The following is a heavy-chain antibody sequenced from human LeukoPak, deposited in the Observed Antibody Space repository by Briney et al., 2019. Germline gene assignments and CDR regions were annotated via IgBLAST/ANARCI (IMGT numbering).Heavy chain of an antibody. CDR2: FDPEDGET. CDR1: GYTLTELS. J-gene: IGHJ5*02. Sequence: ASVTVSCTVSGYTLTELSMHWVRQAPGEGLEWMGGFDPEDGETIYAQKFQGRVTMTEDTSTVTAYMEVSSLRSEDTAVYYCAPSWGSSGWYSWFDPWGQGTLATVSS. V-gene: IGHV1-24*01. D-gene: IGHD6-19*01. CDR3: APSWGSSGWYSWFDP.